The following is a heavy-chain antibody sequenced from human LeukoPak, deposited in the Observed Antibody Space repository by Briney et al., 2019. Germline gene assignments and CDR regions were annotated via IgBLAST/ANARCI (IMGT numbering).Heavy chain of an antibody. Sequence: PGGSLRLSCAASGFTSSGYWMSWVRQAPGKGLEWVANIKQDGSEKNYEDSVKSRFTIFRDNAKNSLDLQMNSLRVEDTAVYYCARGRSIIGPWGQGTLVTVSS. J-gene: IGHJ5*02. CDR1: GFTSSGYW. D-gene: IGHD6-6*01. CDR2: IKQDGSEK. V-gene: IGHV3-7*01. CDR3: ARGRSIIGP.